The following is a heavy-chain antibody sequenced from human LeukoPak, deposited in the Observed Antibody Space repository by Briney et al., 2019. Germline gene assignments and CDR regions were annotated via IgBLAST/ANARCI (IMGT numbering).Heavy chain of an antibody. J-gene: IGHJ6*03. Sequence: GGSLRLSCAASGFTFSSYGMHWVRHAPGKGLVGVAFIRYDGSNKYYADSVKGRFTNARDNSKNTLYMQKNSLRAEDTAVYYCAKDCRTRIAVAGTGYYYYYMDVWGKGTTVTVSS. CDR2: IRYDGSNK. CDR3: AKDCRTRIAVAGTGYYYYYMDV. CDR1: GFTFSSYG. V-gene: IGHV3-30*02. D-gene: IGHD6-19*01.